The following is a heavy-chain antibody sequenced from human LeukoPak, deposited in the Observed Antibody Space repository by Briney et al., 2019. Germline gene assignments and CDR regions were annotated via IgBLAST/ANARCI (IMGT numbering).Heavy chain of an antibody. D-gene: IGHD4-11*01. CDR1: GFTFSSYA. CDR2: ISDNGDDT. CDR3: AKGYYGNYVAVDY. Sequence: GGSLRLSCAASGFTFSSYAMIWGRQAPGKGLDWVSSISDNGDDTYYADSVKGRFTISRDNSDNTLYLQMNSLRADDAAVYYCAKGYYGNYVAVDYWGQGTLVTVSS. V-gene: IGHV3-23*01. J-gene: IGHJ4*02.